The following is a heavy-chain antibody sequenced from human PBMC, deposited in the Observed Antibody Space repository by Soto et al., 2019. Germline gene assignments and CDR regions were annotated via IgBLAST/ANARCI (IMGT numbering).Heavy chain of an antibody. Sequence: GASVKVSCKASGYTFTSYAMHWVRQAPGQRLEWMGWINAGNGNTKYSQKFQGRVTITRDTSASTAYMELSSLRSEDTAVYYCARSPDVLRFLEWPTLPLYYFDYWGQGTLVTVSS. CDR3: ARSPDVLRFLEWPTLPLYYFDY. CDR2: INAGNGNT. CDR1: GYTFTSYA. V-gene: IGHV1-3*01. J-gene: IGHJ4*02. D-gene: IGHD3-3*01.